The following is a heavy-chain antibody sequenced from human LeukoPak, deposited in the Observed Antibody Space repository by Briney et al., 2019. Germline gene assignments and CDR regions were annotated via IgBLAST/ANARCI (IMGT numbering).Heavy chain of an antibody. Sequence: SDTLSLTCAVYGGSFSTYYWSWIRQSPGKGLEWIAEINHRGDTNYNPSVKSRVTISVDTSKNQFSLKVNSLTAADTAVYYCARGPTISETGYFDYWGQGTLVTVSS. J-gene: IGHJ4*03. CDR2: INHRGDT. V-gene: IGHV4-34*01. CDR1: GGSFSTYY. CDR3: ARGPTISETGYFDY. D-gene: IGHD1-1*01.